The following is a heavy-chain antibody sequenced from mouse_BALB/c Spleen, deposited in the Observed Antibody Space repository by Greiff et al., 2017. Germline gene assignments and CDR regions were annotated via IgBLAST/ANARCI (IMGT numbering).Heavy chain of an antibody. D-gene: IGHD1-2*01. J-gene: IGHJ1*01. CDR3: ARSRGSLLRLRGYFDV. Sequence: VQLVESGAELVRPGTSVKVSCKASGYAFTNYLIEWVKQRPGQGLEWIGVINPGSGGTNYNEKFKGKATLTADKSSSTAYMQLSSLTSDDSAVYFCARSRGSLLRLRGYFDVWGAGTTVTVSS. CDR2: INPGSGGT. V-gene: IGHV1-54*01. CDR1: GYAFTNYL.